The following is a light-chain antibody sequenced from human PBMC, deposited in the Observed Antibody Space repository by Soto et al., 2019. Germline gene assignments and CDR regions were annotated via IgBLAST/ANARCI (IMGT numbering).Light chain of an antibody. V-gene: IGLV1-40*01. CDR3: QSYDSSMPRVPVA. Sequence: QSVLTQPPSVSGAPGQRVTISCTGSSSSIGAGYDVHWYQQLPGAAPKLLIYGNTNRPSGVPDRFSGSKSGTSASLAITGLQADDEADYYCQSYDSSMPRVPVAFGGGTQLTVL. CDR1: SSSIGAGYD. CDR2: GNT. J-gene: IGLJ2*01.